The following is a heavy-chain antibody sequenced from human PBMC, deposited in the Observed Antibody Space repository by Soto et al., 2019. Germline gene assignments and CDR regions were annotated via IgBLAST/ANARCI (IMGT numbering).Heavy chain of an antibody. J-gene: IGHJ3*02. CDR1: GYTFTSYA. V-gene: IGHV3-7*04. CDR3: ARGDYYDSSGPFSDAFDI. D-gene: IGHD3-22*01. Sequence: ASVKVSCKASGYTFTSYAMHWVRQAPGQRLEWMANIKPDGSERWYVDSVKGRFTISRDNAKDSLYLQMNSLRAEDTAVYYCARGDYYDSSGPFSDAFDIWGQGTLVTVSS. CDR2: IKPDGSER.